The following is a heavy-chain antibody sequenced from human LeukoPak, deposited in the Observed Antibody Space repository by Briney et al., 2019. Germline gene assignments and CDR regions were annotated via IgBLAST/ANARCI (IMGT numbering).Heavy chain of an antibody. J-gene: IGHJ6*02. D-gene: IGHD3-9*01. CDR2: ISAYNGNT. V-gene: IGHV1-18*01. Sequence: ASVKVSCKASGYTFTSYGISWVRQAPGQGLEWMGWISAYNGNTNYAQKLQGRVTMTTDTSTSTAYMELRSLRSDDTAVYYCARVGAHPSDVLRYFDWVTHRDYYYYGMDVSGQGTTVTVSS. CDR1: GYTFTSYG. CDR3: ARVGAHPSDVLRYFDWVTHRDYYYYGMDV.